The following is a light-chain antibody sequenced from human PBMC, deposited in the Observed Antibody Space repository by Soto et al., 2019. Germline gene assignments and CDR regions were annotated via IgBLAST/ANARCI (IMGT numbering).Light chain of an antibody. V-gene: IGLV2-14*03. Sequence: QSVLTQPASVSWSPGQSITISCTVTSSDVGGYNYVSWYQQHPGKAPKFLIYEVSNRPSGVSNRFSGSKSGNTASLTISGLQAEDEADYYCCSYTSTGTLYVFGTGTKVTVL. CDR1: SSDVGGYNY. CDR3: CSYTSTGTLYV. J-gene: IGLJ1*01. CDR2: EVS.